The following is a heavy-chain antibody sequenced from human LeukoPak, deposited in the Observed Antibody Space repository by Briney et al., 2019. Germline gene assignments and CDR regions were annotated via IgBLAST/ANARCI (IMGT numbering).Heavy chain of an antibody. CDR3: ARDIEFST. J-gene: IGHJ3*01. CDR1: GFTFSDSA. V-gene: IGHV3-23*01. Sequence: GGSLRLSYAASGFTFSDSAMNWVRQAPGQGLEWLSLINFSGGNTYYADSMKGRFTISRGNSKDTLYLQMNSLRAEDTAIYYCARDIEFSTWGLGTMVTVSS. CDR2: INFSGGNT. D-gene: IGHD3-3*02.